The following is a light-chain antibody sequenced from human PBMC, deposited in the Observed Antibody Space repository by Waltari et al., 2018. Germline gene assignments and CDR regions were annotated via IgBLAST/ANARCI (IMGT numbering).Light chain of an antibody. CDR1: QDVLYSSNNKNY. Sequence: DIVMTQSPDSLAVSLGDRATISCKSSQDVLYSSNNKNYFAWYQQKPGQPPKLLISWASVRESGVPDRFSGSGSGTDFTLTISSLQAEDVAVYYCQQYYSIPYTFGQGTKLEIK. J-gene: IGKJ2*01. V-gene: IGKV4-1*01. CDR3: QQYYSIPYT. CDR2: WAS.